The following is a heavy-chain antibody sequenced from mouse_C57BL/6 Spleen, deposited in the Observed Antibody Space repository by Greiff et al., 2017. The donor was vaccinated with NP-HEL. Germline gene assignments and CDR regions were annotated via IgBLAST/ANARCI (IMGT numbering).Heavy chain of an antibody. CDR1: GYTFTSYW. J-gene: IGHJ4*01. Sequence: VQLQQPGTELVKPGASVKLSCKASGYTFTSYWMHWVKQRPGQGLEWIGNINPSNGGTNYNEKFKSKATLTVDKSSSTAYMQLSSLTSEDSAVYYCARWRYGSSYAMDYWGQGTSVTVSS. CDR3: ARWRYGSSYAMDY. CDR2: INPSNGGT. D-gene: IGHD1-1*01. V-gene: IGHV1-53*01.